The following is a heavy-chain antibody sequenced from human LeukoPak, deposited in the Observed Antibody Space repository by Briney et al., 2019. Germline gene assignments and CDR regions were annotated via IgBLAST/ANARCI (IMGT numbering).Heavy chain of an antibody. CDR1: GFTFSSYS. V-gene: IGHV3-21*01. J-gene: IGHJ4*02. CDR2: ISSSSSYI. D-gene: IGHD3-10*01. Sequence: GGSLRLSCAASGFTFSSYSMNWVRQAPGKGLEWVSSISSSSSYIYYADSVKGRFTISRDNAKNSLYLQMNSLRAEDTAVYYCAKGQITMVRGVIGYWGQGTLVTVSS. CDR3: AKGQITMVRGVIGY.